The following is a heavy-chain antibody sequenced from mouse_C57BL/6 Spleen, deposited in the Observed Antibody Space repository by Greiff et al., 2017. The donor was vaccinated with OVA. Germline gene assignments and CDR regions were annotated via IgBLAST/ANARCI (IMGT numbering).Heavy chain of an antibody. D-gene: IGHD2-4*01. Sequence: EVQLVESGPELVKPGASVKISCKASGYSFTDYNMNWVKQSNGKSLEWIGVINPNYGTTSYNQKFKGKATLTVDQSSSTAYMQLNSLTSEDSAVDYCARYTMITYYFDYWGQGTTLTVSS. CDR3: ARYTMITYYFDY. J-gene: IGHJ2*01. CDR1: GYSFTDYN. V-gene: IGHV1-39*01. CDR2: INPNYGTT.